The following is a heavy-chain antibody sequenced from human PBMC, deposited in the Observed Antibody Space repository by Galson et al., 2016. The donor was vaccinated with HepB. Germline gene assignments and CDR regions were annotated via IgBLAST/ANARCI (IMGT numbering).Heavy chain of an antibody. V-gene: IGHV4-39*01. CDR1: GGSISRSSYY. D-gene: IGHD5-18*01. CDR2: IYYSGTT. CDR3: ASGAGMVTEIDY. Sequence: SETLSLTCSVSGGSISRSSYYWGWIRQPPGKGLEWIGSIYYSGTTYHNPSLGGRVTISVDTSKNQCSLKLSSVTAADTAVYYCASGAGMVTEIDYWGQGTLVTVSS. J-gene: IGHJ4*02.